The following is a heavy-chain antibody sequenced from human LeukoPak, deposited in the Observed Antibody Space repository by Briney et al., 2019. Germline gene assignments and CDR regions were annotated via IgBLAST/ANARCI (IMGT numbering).Heavy chain of an antibody. D-gene: IGHD4-17*01. J-gene: IGHJ3*02. CDR2: ISYIGST. CDR3: ARDPTTVTKGLDI. CDR1: GGSISSHY. Sequence: SETLSLTCTVSGGSISSHYWTWIRQPPGKGLEWIGYISYIGSTNYNPSLKSRVTISVDTSKNQFSLKLSSVTAADAAVYFCARDPTTVTKGLDIWGQGTVVTVSS. V-gene: IGHV4-59*11.